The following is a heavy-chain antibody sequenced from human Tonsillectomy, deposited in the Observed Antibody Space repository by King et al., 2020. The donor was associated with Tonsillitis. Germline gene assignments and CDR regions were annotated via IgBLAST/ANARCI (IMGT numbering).Heavy chain of an antibody. J-gene: IGHJ4*02. D-gene: IGHD1-1*01. Sequence: VTLKESGPTLVKPTQTLTLTCTLSGFSITSSGVGVGWIRQSPGKALEWLALIYWEDDKRYSPSLKSRLVSTKDTSNNQVVLTVTNMDPVDTGTYYCASRQGFSVGKGWNEGVFAFWGQGILVSVSS. V-gene: IGHV2-5*02. CDR3: ASRQGFSVGKGWNEGVFAF. CDR1: GFSITSSGVG. CDR2: IYWEDDK.